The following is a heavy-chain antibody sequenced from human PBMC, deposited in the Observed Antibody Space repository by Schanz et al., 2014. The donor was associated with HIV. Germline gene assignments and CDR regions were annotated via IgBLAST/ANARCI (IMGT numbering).Heavy chain of an antibody. Sequence: QVQLVESGGGVVQPGMSLTLSCAASGFTFSNFGMHWVRQAPGKGLEWVALISYDGSNKYYSDSVKGRFTISRDNSRNTLYLQMNSLRAEDTAVFYCARANFGGYEGPDYWGQGMLVTVSS. CDR3: ARANFGGYEGPDY. V-gene: IGHV3-30*03. CDR2: ISYDGSNK. D-gene: IGHD5-12*01. CDR1: GFTFSNFG. J-gene: IGHJ4*02.